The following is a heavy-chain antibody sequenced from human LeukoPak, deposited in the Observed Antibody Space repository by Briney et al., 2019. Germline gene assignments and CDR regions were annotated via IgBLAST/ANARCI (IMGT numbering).Heavy chain of an antibody. Sequence: GASVKVSCKASGYTFTSYYMHWVRQAPGQGLEWMGIINPSGGSTSYAQKFQGRVTMTRDTSTSTVYIELSSLRSEDTAVYYCARGRPAPYSSGWYYFDYWGQGTLVTVSS. CDR2: INPSGGST. CDR3: ARGRPAPYSSGWYYFDY. J-gene: IGHJ4*02. CDR1: GYTFTSYY. V-gene: IGHV1-46*01. D-gene: IGHD6-19*01.